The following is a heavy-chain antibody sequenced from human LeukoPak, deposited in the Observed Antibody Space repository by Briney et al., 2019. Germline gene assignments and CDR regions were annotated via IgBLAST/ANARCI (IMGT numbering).Heavy chain of an antibody. CDR3: AREVKTASGSWWFDA. D-gene: IGHD6-13*01. CDR2: ISGSGSGI. J-gene: IGHJ5*02. CDR1: GFTFSSHE. V-gene: IGHV3-48*03. Sequence: GGSLRLSCAASGFTFSSHETNWVRQAPGKGLEWVAYISGSGSGIYYAVSVKSRFTISRDNAKDSLYLQLNSVRAEDTAVYYCAREVKTASGSWWFDAWGQGTLVTVSS.